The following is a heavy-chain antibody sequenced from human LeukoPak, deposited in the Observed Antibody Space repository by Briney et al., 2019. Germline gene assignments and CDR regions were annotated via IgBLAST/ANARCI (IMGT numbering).Heavy chain of an antibody. Sequence: SETLSLTCAVYGGSFSGYYWSWVRQPPGKGLGWIGEINHSGSTNYNPSLESRVTISVDTSKNQFSLKLSSVTAADTAVYYCARRSYPGWFDPWGQGTLVTVSS. V-gene: IGHV4-34*01. D-gene: IGHD3-16*02. CDR1: GGSFSGYY. CDR3: ARRSYPGWFDP. CDR2: INHSGST. J-gene: IGHJ5*02.